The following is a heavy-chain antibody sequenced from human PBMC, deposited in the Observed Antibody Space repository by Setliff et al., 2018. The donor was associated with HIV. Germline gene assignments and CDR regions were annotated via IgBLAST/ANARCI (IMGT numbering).Heavy chain of an antibody. V-gene: IGHV3-15*07. D-gene: IGHD4-17*01. CDR2: LRSKIDGGTT. J-gene: IGHJ4*02. Sequence: PGGSLRLSCAASGFTFSNAWMNWVRQAPGKGLEWVARLRSKIDGGTTEYAAPVKGRFTISRDDSKNTLYLQMNSLKTEDTAVYYCTTIQKLTTPVDYWGQGTLVTVS. CDR3: TTIQKLTTPVDY. CDR1: GFTFSNAW.